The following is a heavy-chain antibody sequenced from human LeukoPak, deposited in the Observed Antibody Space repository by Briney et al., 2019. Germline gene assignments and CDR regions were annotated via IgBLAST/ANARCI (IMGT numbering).Heavy chain of an antibody. CDR1: GYTFTSYA. V-gene: IGHV1-3*01. CDR3: ARSTQGDGSDY. J-gene: IGHJ4*02. CDR2: INAGNGNT. Sequence: VASVKVSCKASGYTFTSYAMHWVRQAPGQRLEWMGWINAGNGNTKYSQKFQGRVTITRDTSASTACMELSSLRSEDTAVYYCARSTQGDGSDYWGQGTLVTVSS.